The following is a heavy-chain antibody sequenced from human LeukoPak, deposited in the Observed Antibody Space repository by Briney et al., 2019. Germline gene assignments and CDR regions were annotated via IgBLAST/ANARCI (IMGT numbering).Heavy chain of an antibody. J-gene: IGHJ2*01. D-gene: IGHD6-13*01. CDR3: ARYSSTWPYWYLDL. CDR1: GGSITNGGYS. V-gene: IGHV4-30-2*01. Sequence: SQTLSLTCAVSGGSITNGGYSWSWIRQPPGKGLEWIGYISHSGSTYYKPSLKSRATISVDRSKNQFSLKLTSVTAADTAVYYCARYSSTWPYWYLDLWGRGTLVTVSS. CDR2: ISHSGST.